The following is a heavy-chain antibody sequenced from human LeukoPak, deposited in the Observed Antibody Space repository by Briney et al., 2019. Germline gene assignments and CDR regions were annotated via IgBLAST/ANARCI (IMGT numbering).Heavy chain of an antibody. D-gene: IGHD2-21*02. J-gene: IGHJ4*02. Sequence: GGSLRLSCAASGFTFSDYYMSWIRQAPGKGPEWVSYISSSGSTIYYADSVKGRFTISRDNVKNTLYLQMNSLRAEDTALYYCARGGVVVTPFFHNWGQGTLVTVSS. CDR3: ARGGVVVTPFFHN. CDR1: GFTFSDYY. V-gene: IGHV3-11*04. CDR2: ISSSGSTI.